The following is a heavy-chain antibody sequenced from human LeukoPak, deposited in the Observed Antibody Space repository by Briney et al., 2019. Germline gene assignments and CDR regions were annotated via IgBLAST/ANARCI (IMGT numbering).Heavy chain of an antibody. Sequence: GESLQISCKGSGYSFTSYWIGWVRQMPGKGLEWMGIIYPGDSDTRYSPSFQGQVTISADKAISTAYLQWSSLKASDTAMYYCARGGLSRTLRSLDYGGQEPWSPSPQ. CDR2: IYPGDSDT. J-gene: IGHJ4*01. V-gene: IGHV5-51*01. CDR1: GYSFTSYW. CDR3: ARGGLSRTLRSLDY. D-gene: IGHD3/OR15-3a*01.